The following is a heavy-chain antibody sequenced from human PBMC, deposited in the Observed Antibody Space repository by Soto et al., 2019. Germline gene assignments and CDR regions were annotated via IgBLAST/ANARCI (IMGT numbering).Heavy chain of an antibody. CDR3: AKGPLRYGYYIDFDY. Sequence: QVHLVQSGGGVVQPGKSLRLSCAASGFVFTSYGMHWVRQAPGEGLEWVAGVSYDGTKKSYVEYVKGRFTVSKDDFKNTVHLQMDSLRPEDTALYYCAKGPLRYGYYIDFDYWGQGTLVTVSP. J-gene: IGHJ4*02. V-gene: IGHV3-30*18. CDR2: VSYDGTKK. CDR1: GFVFTSYG. D-gene: IGHD3-22*01.